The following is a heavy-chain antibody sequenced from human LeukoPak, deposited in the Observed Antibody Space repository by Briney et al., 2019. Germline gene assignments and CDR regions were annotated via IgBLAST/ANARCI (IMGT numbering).Heavy chain of an antibody. CDR2: ISQSGTT. CDR3: ARKKLVARGYFDS. CDR1: GGSISSSGFY. Sequence: SETLSLTCTVSGGSISSSGFYWDWIRQSPGKGLEWIGSISQSGTTYYNPPLKSRVAIFVDTSKSQFSLKLSSVTAADTAVYYCARKKLVARGYFDSWGQGVLVTVSS. J-gene: IGHJ4*02. V-gene: IGHV4-39*01. D-gene: IGHD6-13*01.